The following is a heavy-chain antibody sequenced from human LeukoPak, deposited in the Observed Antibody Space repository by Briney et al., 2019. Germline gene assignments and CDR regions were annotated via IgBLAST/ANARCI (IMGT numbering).Heavy chain of an antibody. CDR2: IYYSGST. Sequence: SETLSPTCTVSGGSISSYYWSWIRQPPGKGLEWIGYIYYSGSTNYNPSLKSRVTISVDTSKNQFSLKLSSVTAADTAVYYCARDRQGEYQLLRAFDIWGQGTMVTVSS. V-gene: IGHV4-59*01. CDR3: ARDRQGEYQLLRAFDI. CDR1: GGSISSYY. D-gene: IGHD2-2*01. J-gene: IGHJ3*02.